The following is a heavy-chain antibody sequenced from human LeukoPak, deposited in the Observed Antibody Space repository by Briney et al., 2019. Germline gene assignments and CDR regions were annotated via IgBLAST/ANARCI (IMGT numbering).Heavy chain of an antibody. J-gene: IGHJ4*02. V-gene: IGHV3-23*01. CDR2: ISGSGGST. CDR3: AKRLYDSSGYYFDY. Sequence: AISGSGGSTYYADSVKGRFTISRDNSKNTLYLQMNSLRAEDTAVYYCAKRLYDSSGYYFDYWGQGTLVTVSS. D-gene: IGHD3-22*01.